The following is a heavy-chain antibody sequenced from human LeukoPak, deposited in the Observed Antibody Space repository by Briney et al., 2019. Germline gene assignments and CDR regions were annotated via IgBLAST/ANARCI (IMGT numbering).Heavy chain of an antibody. CDR3: VTGIYCSSTSCQVSGYMDV. J-gene: IGHJ6*03. V-gene: IGHV4-61*02. CDR1: GGSISSGSYY. D-gene: IGHD2-2*01. Sequence: SETLSLTCTVSGGSISSGSYYWSWIGQPAGKGLEWIGCIYASGSTNYNPSLKSRVTISVDTSKNQFSLKLSSVTAADTAVYYCVTGIYCSSTSCQVSGYMDVWGKGTTVTVSS. CDR2: IYASGST.